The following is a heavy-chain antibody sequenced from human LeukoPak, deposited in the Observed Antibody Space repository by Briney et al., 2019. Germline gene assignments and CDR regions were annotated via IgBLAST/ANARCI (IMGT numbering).Heavy chain of an antibody. D-gene: IGHD6-19*01. V-gene: IGHV4-4*02. Sequence: PSGTLSLTCAVSDGSISSNNWWNWVRQPPGKGLEWIGEINHSGSTNYNPSLKSRVTISVDTSENQFSLRLSSVTAADTAVYYCARGRYSSGWYGSGSYFDYWGQGTLVTVSS. CDR2: INHSGST. CDR3: ARGRYSSGWYGSGSYFDY. J-gene: IGHJ4*02. CDR1: DGSISSNNW.